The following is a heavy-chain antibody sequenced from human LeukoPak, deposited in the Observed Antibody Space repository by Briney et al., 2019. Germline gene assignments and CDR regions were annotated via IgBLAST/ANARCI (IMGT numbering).Heavy chain of an antibody. CDR1: AGSISSSSYF. V-gene: IGHV4-39*07. CDR3: ARSPRRFLGWFQKGRWFDP. J-gene: IGHJ5*02. D-gene: IGHD3-3*01. Sequence: SETLSLTCTVSAGSISSSSYFWGWIRQPPGKGLEWNGSIYYSGSTYYNPSLKSRVTIPVDTSKNQFSLKLSSVTAADTAVYYCARSPRRFLGWFQKGRWFDPWGQGTLVTVSS. CDR2: IYYSGST.